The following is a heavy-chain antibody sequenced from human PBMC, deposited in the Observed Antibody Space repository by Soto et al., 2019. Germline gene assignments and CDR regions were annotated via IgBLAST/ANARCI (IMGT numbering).Heavy chain of an antibody. Sequence: GGSLRLSCAASGFTFSSYGMHWGRQAPGKGLEWVAVIWYDGSNKYYADSVKGRFTISRDNSKNTLYLQMNSLRAEDTAVYYCARAHGDYLESAFDIWGQGTMVTVSS. D-gene: IGHD4-17*01. CDR1: GFTFSSYG. V-gene: IGHV3-33*01. CDR3: ARAHGDYLESAFDI. J-gene: IGHJ3*02. CDR2: IWYDGSNK.